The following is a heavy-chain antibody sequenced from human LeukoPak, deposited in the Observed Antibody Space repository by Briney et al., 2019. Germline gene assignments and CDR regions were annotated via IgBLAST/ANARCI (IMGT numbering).Heavy chain of an antibody. D-gene: IGHD1-26*01. CDR1: GYTFTGYY. CDR3: ARGEKVGATKLKIMPDY. J-gene: IGHJ4*02. V-gene: IGHV1-2*06. Sequence: GASVKVSCKASGYTFTGYYMHWVRQATGQGLEWMGRINPNSGGTNYAQKFQGRVTMTRDTSISTAYMELSGLRSDDTAVYYCARGEKVGATKLKIMPDYWGQGTLVTVSS. CDR2: INPNSGGT.